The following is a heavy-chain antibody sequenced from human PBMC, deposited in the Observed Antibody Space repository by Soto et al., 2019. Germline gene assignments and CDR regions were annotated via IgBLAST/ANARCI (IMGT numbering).Heavy chain of an antibody. J-gene: IGHJ4*02. V-gene: IGHV3-21*01. D-gene: IGHD5-18*01. CDR1: GFTFSSYS. CDR3: ARDPSYDYTAMAP. Sequence: EVQLVESGGGLVKPGGSLRLSCAASGFTFSSYSMNWVRQAPGKGLEWVSSISSSSSYICYADSVKGRFTISRDNAKNSLYLQMNSLRAEDTAVYYCARDPSYDYTAMAPRGQGTLVTVSS. CDR2: ISSSSSYI.